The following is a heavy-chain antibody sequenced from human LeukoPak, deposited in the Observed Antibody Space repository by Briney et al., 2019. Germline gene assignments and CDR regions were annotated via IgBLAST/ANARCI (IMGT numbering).Heavy chain of an antibody. CDR3: ARSRRYCSSTSCYVWFDP. V-gene: IGHV4-34*01. CDR2: INHSGST. Sequence: SETLSLTCAVYGGSFGGYYWSWIRQPPGKGLEWIGEINHSGSTNYNPSLKSRVTISVDTSKNQFSLKLSSVTAANTAVYYCARSRRYCSSTSCYVWFDPWGQGTLVTVSS. D-gene: IGHD2-2*01. CDR1: GGSFGGYY. J-gene: IGHJ5*02.